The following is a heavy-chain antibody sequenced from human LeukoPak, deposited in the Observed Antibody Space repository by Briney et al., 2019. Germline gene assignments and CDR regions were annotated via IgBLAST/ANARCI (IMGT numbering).Heavy chain of an antibody. CDR2: INYSGST. J-gene: IGHJ4*02. D-gene: IGHD2-8*02. CDR3: ARERTGGPDY. CDR1: GGSINSFY. Sequence: SETLSLTCTVSGGSINSFYWSWIRQPPGKGLEWIGYINYSGSTTYNPSLKSRVTISVDASKNQFSLKVNSVTAADTVVYYCARERTGGPDYWGQGTLVTVSS. V-gene: IGHV4-59*01.